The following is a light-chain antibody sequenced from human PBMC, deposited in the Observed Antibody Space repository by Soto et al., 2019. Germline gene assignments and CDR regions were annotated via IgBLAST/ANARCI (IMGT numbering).Light chain of an antibody. Sequence: QSALTQPASVSGSPGQSITISCSETSSDVGGYNYVSWYQQHPGKAPKLIIYDVSNRPSGVSNRFSGSKSGNTASLTISGLQSEDEADYYCSSYTSSSSSIFGGGTKLTVL. J-gene: IGLJ2*01. V-gene: IGLV2-14*01. CDR2: DVS. CDR1: SSDVGGYNY. CDR3: SSYTSSSSSI.